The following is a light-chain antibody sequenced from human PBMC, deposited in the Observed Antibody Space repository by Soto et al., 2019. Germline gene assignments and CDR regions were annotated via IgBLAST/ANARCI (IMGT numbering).Light chain of an antibody. CDR3: QQRSNWPRT. CDR1: QSVSSN. J-gene: IGKJ1*01. Sequence: EIVMTQSPATLSVSPGERATLSCRASQSVSSNLAWYQQKPGQAPRLLIYDASNRVTGIPARFSGSGSGTDFTLIISSLEPEDFAVYYCQQRSNWPRTFGQGTKVDIK. V-gene: IGKV3-11*01. CDR2: DAS.